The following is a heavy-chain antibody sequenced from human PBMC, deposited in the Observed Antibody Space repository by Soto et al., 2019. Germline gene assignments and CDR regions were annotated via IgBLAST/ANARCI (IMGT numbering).Heavy chain of an antibody. J-gene: IGHJ6*02. Sequence: EERLLQSGGGLVQPGGSLRLLCVASGFTFSSYDMRWVRQAPGKGLEWVSSITKRGENAYYVDSVKGRFTVSRDNSKNTLYLQMDTLRAEDTAVYYCVKLSHNSYYNVMDVWGQGTTVTVSS. CDR3: VKLSHNSYYNVMDV. CDR2: ITKRGENA. V-gene: IGHV3-23*01. CDR1: GFTFSSYD.